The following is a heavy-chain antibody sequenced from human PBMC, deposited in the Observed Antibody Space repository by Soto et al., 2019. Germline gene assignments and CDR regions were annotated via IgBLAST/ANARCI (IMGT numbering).Heavy chain of an antibody. CDR3: ARDIGWSIAAAGHYGMDV. D-gene: IGHD6-13*01. J-gene: IGHJ6*02. Sequence: GGSLRLSCAASGFTFSSYGMHWVRQAPGKGLEWVAVIWYDGSNKYYADSVKGRFTISRDNSKNTLYLQMNSLRAEDTAVYYCARDIGWSIAAAGHYGMDVWRQGTTVTVPS. CDR2: IWYDGSNK. V-gene: IGHV3-33*01. CDR1: GFTFSSYG.